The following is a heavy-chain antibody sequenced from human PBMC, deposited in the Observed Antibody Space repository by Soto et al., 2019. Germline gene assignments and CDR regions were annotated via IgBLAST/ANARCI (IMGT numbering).Heavy chain of an antibody. V-gene: IGHV4-61*01. Sequence: SETLSPTCTVSGDSVSSGNYYWSWIRQPPGKGLEWIGSIYFTGNTNYNPSLKSRLTMSIDTSRNLFSLRLGSVTAADTAVYYCGRVPVDTYMIYWSDPWGQGTLVTVSS. J-gene: IGHJ5*02. CDR3: GRVPVDTYMIYWSDP. CDR1: GDSVSSGNYY. D-gene: IGHD3-16*01. CDR2: IYFTGNT.